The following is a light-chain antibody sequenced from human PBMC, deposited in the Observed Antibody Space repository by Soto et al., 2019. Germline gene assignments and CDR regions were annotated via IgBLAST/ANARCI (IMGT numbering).Light chain of an antibody. CDR1: SSNIGAGYS. Sequence: QSVLTQPPSVSGAPGQRVTISCTGSSSNIGAGYSVNWFQLLPGAAPKLLIFSNTLRPSGVPDRFSGSRSATSASLAITGLQADDEADYYCQSYAATESVFGGGTKLTVL. V-gene: IGLV1-40*01. J-gene: IGLJ2*01. CDR2: SNT. CDR3: QSYAATESV.